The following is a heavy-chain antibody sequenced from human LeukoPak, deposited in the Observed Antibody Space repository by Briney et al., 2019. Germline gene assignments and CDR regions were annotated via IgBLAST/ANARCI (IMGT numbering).Heavy chain of an antibody. CDR1: GFTFSSYA. J-gene: IGHJ4*02. D-gene: IGHD6-13*01. CDR3: ARDSRLSSWYDFDY. CDR2: ISYDGSNK. Sequence: GGSLRLSCAASGFTFSSYAMHWVRQAPGKGLEWVAVISYDGSNKYYADSVKGRFTISRDNSKNTLYLQMNSLRAEDTAVYYCARDSRLSSWYDFDYWGQGTLVTVSS. V-gene: IGHV3-30*04.